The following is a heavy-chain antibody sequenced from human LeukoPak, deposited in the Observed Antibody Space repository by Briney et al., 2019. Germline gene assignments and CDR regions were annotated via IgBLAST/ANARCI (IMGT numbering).Heavy chain of an antibody. J-gene: IGHJ6*03. CDR2: IYTSGST. CDR1: GGSFSGYY. Sequence: SETLSLTCAVYGGSFSGYYWSWIRQPAGKGLEWIGRIYTSGSTHYNPSLKSRVTISVETSKNNSPLKLSSVTTADTAVYYCARDGLNTMVRGKIHYYYMDVWGKGTTVTISS. V-gene: IGHV4-4*07. CDR3: ARDGLNTMVRGKIHYYYMDV. D-gene: IGHD3-10*01.